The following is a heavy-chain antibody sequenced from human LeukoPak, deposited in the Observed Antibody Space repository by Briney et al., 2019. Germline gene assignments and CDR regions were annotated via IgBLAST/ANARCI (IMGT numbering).Heavy chain of an antibody. D-gene: IGHD2-15*01. CDR3: ARTYCSGATCYDLFDY. V-gene: IGHV4-59*01. Sequence: SETLSLTCTVSGGSISSYYWSWIRQPPGKGLEWIAYIYHTGSTNYNPSLRSRATISLDTSKRQFSLKLSSVTAADTAVYYCARTYCSGATCYDLFDYWGQGTLVTVSS. CDR1: GGSISSYY. J-gene: IGHJ4*02. CDR2: IYHTGST.